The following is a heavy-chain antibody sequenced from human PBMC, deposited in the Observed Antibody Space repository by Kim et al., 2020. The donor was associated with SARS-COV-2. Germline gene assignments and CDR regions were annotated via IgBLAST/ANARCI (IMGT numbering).Heavy chain of an antibody. Sequence: VKGRFTISRDNSKTTLYLQMNSLRAEDTAVYYCAKESNYYDSSGYYTFDYWGQGTLVTVSS. V-gene: IGHV3-23*01. CDR3: AKESNYYDSSGYYTFDY. D-gene: IGHD3-22*01. J-gene: IGHJ4*02.